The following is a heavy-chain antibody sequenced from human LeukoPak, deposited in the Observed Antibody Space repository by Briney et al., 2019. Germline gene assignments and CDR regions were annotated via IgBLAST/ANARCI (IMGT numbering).Heavy chain of an antibody. D-gene: IGHD6-13*01. CDR3: ARGGSSSWSSPFDY. CDR1: GGTFSSYA. J-gene: IGHJ4*02. Sequence: ASVKVSCKASGGTFSSYAISWVRQAPGQGLEWMGGIIPIFGTANYAQKFQGRVTITTDESTSTAYMELSSLRSEDTAVYYCARGGSSSWSSPFDYWGQGTPVTVSS. CDR2: IIPIFGTA. V-gene: IGHV1-69*05.